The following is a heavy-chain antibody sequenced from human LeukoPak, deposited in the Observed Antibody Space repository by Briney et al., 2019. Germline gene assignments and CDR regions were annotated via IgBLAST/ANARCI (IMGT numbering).Heavy chain of an antibody. CDR3: ASTSGYSSSYYPPFDF. CDR2: IYYSGST. Sequence: SETLSLTCTVSGGSISSYYWNWIRQPPGKGLEWIGFIYYSGSTNYNPSLKSRVTISVDTSKNQVSLTLSSVTAADTAVYYCASTSGYSSSYYPPFDFWGQGTLVTVSS. V-gene: IGHV4-59*01. J-gene: IGHJ4*02. D-gene: IGHD6-13*01. CDR1: GGSISSYY.